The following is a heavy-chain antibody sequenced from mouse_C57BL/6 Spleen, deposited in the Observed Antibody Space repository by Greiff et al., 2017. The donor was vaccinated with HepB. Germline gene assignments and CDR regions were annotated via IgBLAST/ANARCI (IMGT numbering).Heavy chain of an antibody. CDR1: GYSFTDYK. CDR3: LYYDYLSWFAY. J-gene: IGHJ3*01. CDR2: INPNYGTT. D-gene: IGHD2-4*01. Sequence: EVQLQQSGPELVKPGASVKISCKASGYSFTDYKMNWVKQRNGKSLEWIGVINPNYGTTSYNQKFKGKATLTVDQSSSTAYMQLNSLTSEDSAVYYCLYYDYLSWFAYWGQGTLVTVSA. V-gene: IGHV1-39*01.